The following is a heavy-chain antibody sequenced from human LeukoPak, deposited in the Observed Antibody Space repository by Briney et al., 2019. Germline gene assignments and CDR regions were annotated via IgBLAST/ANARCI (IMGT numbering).Heavy chain of an antibody. J-gene: IGHJ4*02. CDR3: ASWGVGATADFDY. D-gene: IGHD1-26*01. CDR1: SGSISNYY. Sequence: SETLSLTCTVSSGSISNYYWSWIRQPAGKGLEWIGRIYSSESTNYNPSLKSRVTISADTSKNQFSLRLSSVTAADTAVYYCASWGVGATADFDYWGQGTLVTVSS. CDR2: IYSSEST. V-gene: IGHV4-4*07.